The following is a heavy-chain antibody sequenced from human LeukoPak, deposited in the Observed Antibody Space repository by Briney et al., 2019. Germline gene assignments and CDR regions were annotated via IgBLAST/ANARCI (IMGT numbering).Heavy chain of an antibody. D-gene: IGHD1-1*01. V-gene: IGHV4-59*01. CDR1: GFTFSSYE. CDR3: ARITEWNDLDY. J-gene: IGHJ4*02. Sequence: PGGSLRLSCAASGFTFSSYEMNWVRQAPGKGLEWIGYINYIGSTNYNPSLESRLTISVDRSKNQFSLQLTSVTTADTAVYYCARITEWNDLDYWGQGTLVTVSS. CDR2: INYIGST.